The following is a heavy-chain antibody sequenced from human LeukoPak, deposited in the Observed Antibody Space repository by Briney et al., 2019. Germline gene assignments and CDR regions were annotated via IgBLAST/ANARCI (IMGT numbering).Heavy chain of an antibody. CDR1: GGSISSGSYY. J-gene: IGHJ6*03. V-gene: IGHV4-61*02. CDR2: ICTSGST. Sequence: PSETLSLTCTVSGGSISSGSYYWSWIRQPAGKGLEWIGRICTSGSTNYNPSLKSRVTISVDTSKNQFSLKLSSVTAADTAVYYCARAFESRGDFWSGYYMDVWGKGTTVTVSS. CDR3: ARAFESRGDFWSGYYMDV. D-gene: IGHD3-3*01.